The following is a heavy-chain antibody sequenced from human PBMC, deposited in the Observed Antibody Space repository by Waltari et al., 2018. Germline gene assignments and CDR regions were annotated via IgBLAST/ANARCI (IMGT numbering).Heavy chain of an antibody. J-gene: IGHJ5*02. CDR2: INPSGGST. CDR3: ATTPGFLEWSNWFDP. CDR1: GYTFTSYY. Sequence: QVQLVQSGAEVKKPGASVKVSCKASGYTFTSYYMHWVRQAPGQGLEWMGIINPSGGSTSYAQKFQGRVTMTRDTSTSTVYMELSSLRSEDTAVYYCATTPGFLEWSNWFDPWGQGTLVTVSS. D-gene: IGHD3-3*01. V-gene: IGHV1-46*01.